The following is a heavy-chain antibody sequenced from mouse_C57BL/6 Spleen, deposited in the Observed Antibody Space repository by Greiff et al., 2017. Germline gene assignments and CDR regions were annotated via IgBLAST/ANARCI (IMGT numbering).Heavy chain of an antibody. CDR1: GFTFSSYG. CDR3: ARHDYYGSSYVWYFDV. J-gene: IGHJ1*03. D-gene: IGHD1-1*01. V-gene: IGHV5-6*01. CDR2: ISSGGSYT. Sequence: VQLVESGGDLVKPGGSLKLSCAASGFTFSSYGMSWVRQTPDKRLEWVATISSGGSYTSYPDSVKGRFTISRDNAKNTLYLQMSSLKSEDTAMYYCARHDYYGSSYVWYFDVWGTGTTVTVSS.